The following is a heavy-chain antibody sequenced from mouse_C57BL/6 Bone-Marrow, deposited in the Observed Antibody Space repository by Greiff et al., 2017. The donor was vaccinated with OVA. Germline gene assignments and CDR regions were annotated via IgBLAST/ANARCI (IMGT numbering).Heavy chain of an antibody. Sequence: VQGVESGPELVKPGASVKISCKASGYAFSSSWMNWVKQRPGKGLEWIGRIYPGDGDTNYNGKFKGKATLTADKSSSTAYMQLSSLTSEDSAVYFCASGGGWDYFDYWGQGTTLTVSS. CDR1: GYAFSSSW. D-gene: IGHD3-3*01. J-gene: IGHJ2*01. V-gene: IGHV1-82*01. CDR2: IYPGDGDT. CDR3: ASGGGWDYFDY.